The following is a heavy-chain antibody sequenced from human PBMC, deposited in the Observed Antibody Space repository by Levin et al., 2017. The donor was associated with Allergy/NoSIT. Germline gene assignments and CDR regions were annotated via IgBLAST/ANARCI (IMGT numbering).Heavy chain of an antibody. CDR2: ISSDGSST. Sequence: GESLKISCAASGFSLSNSWMHWVRQAPGKGLLWVSRISSDGSSTGYADSVKGRFTISRDNAKNTLYLQMNSLGVEDTAVYYCAREKVRGVIGYWGQGTLVTVSS. J-gene: IGHJ4*02. CDR3: AREKVRGVIGY. V-gene: IGHV3-74*01. D-gene: IGHD3-10*01. CDR1: GFSLSNSW.